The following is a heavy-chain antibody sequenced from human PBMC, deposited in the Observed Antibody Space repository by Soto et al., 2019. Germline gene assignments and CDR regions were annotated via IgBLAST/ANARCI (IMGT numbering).Heavy chain of an antibody. J-gene: IGHJ6*02. V-gene: IGHV1-2*02. CDR1: GYTFTGYY. D-gene: IGHD3-3*01. CDR3: ATPTVASYYDFWSGSHMGNDYYYGMDV. CDR2: INPNSGGT. Sequence: ASVKVSCKASGYTFTGYYMHWVRQAPGQGLEWMGWINPNSGGTNYAQKFQGRVTMTRDTSISTAYMELSRLGSDDTAVYYCATPTVASYYDFWSGSHMGNDYYYGMDVWGQGTTVTVSS.